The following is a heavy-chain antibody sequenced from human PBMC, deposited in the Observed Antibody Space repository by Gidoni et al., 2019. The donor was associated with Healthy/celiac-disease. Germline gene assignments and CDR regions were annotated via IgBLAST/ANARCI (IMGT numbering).Heavy chain of an antibody. Sequence: QVQLQASGPGLVKPSQTLSLTCTVSGCSISSGGYYWSWIRQHPGKGLEWIGYIYYSGSTYYNPSLKSRVTISVDTSKNQFSLKLSSVTAADTAVYYCARDIRSKWGVSAFDIWGQGTMVTVSS. CDR3: ARDIRSKWGVSAFDI. V-gene: IGHV4-31*03. D-gene: IGHD1-26*01. CDR2: IYYSGST. J-gene: IGHJ3*02. CDR1: GCSISSGGYY.